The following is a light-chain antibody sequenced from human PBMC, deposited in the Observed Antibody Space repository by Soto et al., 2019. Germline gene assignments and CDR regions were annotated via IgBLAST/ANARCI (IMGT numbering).Light chain of an antibody. CDR2: GAS. J-gene: IGKJ1*01. CDR1: QSVGSN. V-gene: IGKV3-15*01. Sequence: IMMTQSPATLSLSPGERATLSCRASQSVGSNLAWYQQKPGQAPRLLISGASTRATGVPVTFSGSGSGTEFTLTISSLQSEDFAVYHCQQYINWPPTFGQGTKVDI. CDR3: QQYINWPPT.